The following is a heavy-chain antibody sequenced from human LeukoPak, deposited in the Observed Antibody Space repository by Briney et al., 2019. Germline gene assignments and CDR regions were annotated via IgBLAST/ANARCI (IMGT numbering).Heavy chain of an antibody. D-gene: IGHD2-21*02. CDR2: IYYSGIT. J-gene: IGHJ3*02. CDR3: AREPYCGGDCYPRVAAFDI. Sequence: SETLSLTCIVSGGSISSFYWTWIRQPPGKGLEWIGYIYYSGITNYNPSLKSRVTISVDTSKTQFSLNLTSVTAADAAVYYCAREPYCGGDCYPRVAAFDIWGQGTMVTVSS. CDR1: GGSISSFY. V-gene: IGHV4-59*01.